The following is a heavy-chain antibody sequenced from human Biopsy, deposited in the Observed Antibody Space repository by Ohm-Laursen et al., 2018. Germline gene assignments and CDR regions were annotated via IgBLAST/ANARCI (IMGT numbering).Heavy chain of an antibody. CDR1: GYTFAGYY. D-gene: IGHD3-9*01. Sequence: ASVKVSCKASGYTFAGYYLHWVRQAPGHGLEWMGWINPNSGNANYAQSFQGRLTVTRDTSVSTAYMELTSLTFDDTAIYYCARVPAYPSIDGYYGLDLWGQGTTVSVSS. CDR3: ARVPAYPSIDGYYGLDL. CDR2: INPNSGNA. J-gene: IGHJ6*02. V-gene: IGHV1-2*02.